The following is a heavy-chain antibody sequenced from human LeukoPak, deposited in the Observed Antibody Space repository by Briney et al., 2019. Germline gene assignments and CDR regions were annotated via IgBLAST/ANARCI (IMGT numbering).Heavy chain of an antibody. Sequence: ETLTLTCTVCGSFISSYYWSGLQQPPGRVLEWVGYIYYSGSTNYNPSLKSRVTISADTSNNQFSLKLSSVTAADTAVYYCAKLAVTAGFDPWGQGTLVTASS. CDR2: IYYSGST. J-gene: IGHJ5*02. D-gene: IGHD4-11*01. V-gene: IGHV4-59*01. CDR1: GSFISSYY. CDR3: AKLAVTAGFDP.